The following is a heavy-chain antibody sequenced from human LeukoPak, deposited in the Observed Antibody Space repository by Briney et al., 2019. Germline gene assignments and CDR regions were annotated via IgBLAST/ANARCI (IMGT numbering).Heavy chain of an antibody. CDR2: IIPIFGTA. V-gene: IGHV1-69*13. Sequence: SVKVSCKASGGTFSSYAISWVRQPPGQGLEWMGVIIPIFGTANYAQKFQGRVTITADESTSTAYMELSSLRSEDTAVYYCARSSRGGYYYYGMDVWGQGTTVTVS. J-gene: IGHJ6*02. CDR1: GGTFSSYA. D-gene: IGHD2-2*01. CDR3: ARSSRGGYYYYGMDV.